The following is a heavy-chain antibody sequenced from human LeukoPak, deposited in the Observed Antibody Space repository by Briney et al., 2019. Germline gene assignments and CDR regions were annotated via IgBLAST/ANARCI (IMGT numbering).Heavy chain of an antibody. CDR3: AKDLHYSSSWYPHPPGY. CDR1: GFTFSSYA. J-gene: IGHJ4*02. V-gene: IGHV3-23*01. Sequence: GGSLRLSCAASGFTFSSYAMSWVRQAPGKGLEWVSAISGSGGSTYYADSVKGRFTISRDNSKNTLYLQMNSLRAEDTAVYYCAKDLHYSSSWYPHPPGYWGQGTLVTVSS. CDR2: ISGSGGST. D-gene: IGHD6-13*01.